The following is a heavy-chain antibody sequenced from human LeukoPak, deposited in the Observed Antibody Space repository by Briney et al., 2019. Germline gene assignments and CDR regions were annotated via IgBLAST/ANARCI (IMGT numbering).Heavy chain of an antibody. CDR3: ASSVYYYDSSGYPSAFDI. V-gene: IGHV1-18*01. Sequence: ASVKVSCKASGYTFNSYGIDWVRQAPGQGLEWMGWISAYNGNTNYAQKLQGRVTMTTDTSTSTAYMELRSLRSDDTAVYYCASSVYYYDSSGYPSAFDIWGQGTMVTVSS. J-gene: IGHJ3*02. D-gene: IGHD3-22*01. CDR2: ISAYNGNT. CDR1: GYTFNSYG.